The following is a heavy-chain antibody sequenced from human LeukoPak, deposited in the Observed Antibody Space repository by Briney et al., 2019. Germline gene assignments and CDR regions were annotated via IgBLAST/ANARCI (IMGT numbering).Heavy chain of an antibody. Sequence: ASVKVSCKASGYTFTSYGISWVRQAPGQGLEWMGIINPSGGSTSYAQKFQGRVTMTRDTSTSTVYMELSSLRSEDTAVYYCARRRPATRYFDYWGQGTLVTVSS. D-gene: IGHD2-2*01. J-gene: IGHJ4*02. V-gene: IGHV1-46*01. CDR1: GYTFTSYG. CDR2: INPSGGST. CDR3: ARRRPATRYFDY.